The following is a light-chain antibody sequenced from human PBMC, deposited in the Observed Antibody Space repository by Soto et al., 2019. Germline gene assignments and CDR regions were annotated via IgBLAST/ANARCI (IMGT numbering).Light chain of an antibody. J-gene: IGKJ5*01. CDR3: QQRSNWPLVT. CDR2: DAS. CDR1: QSVSSY. Sequence: EIVLTQSPATLSLSPGERATLSFRSSQSVSSYLAWYQQKPGQAPRLLIYDASNRATGIPARFSGSGSGTDFTLTISSLEPEDFAVYYCQQRSNWPLVTFGPGTRLEIK. V-gene: IGKV3-11*01.